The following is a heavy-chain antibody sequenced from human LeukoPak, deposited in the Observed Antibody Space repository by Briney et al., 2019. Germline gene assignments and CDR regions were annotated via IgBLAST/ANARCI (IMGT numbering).Heavy chain of an antibody. Sequence: GGSLRLSCAASGFTFSSYWMSWVRQAPGKGLEWVANIKQDGSEKYYVDSVKGRFTISRDNAKNSLYLQMDSLRAEDTAVYYCASGLRGYSGYDPQTYYYYGMDVWGQGTTVTVSS. J-gene: IGHJ6*02. V-gene: IGHV3-7*01. CDR1: GFTFSSYW. D-gene: IGHD5-12*01. CDR2: IKQDGSEK. CDR3: ASGLRGYSGYDPQTYYYYGMDV.